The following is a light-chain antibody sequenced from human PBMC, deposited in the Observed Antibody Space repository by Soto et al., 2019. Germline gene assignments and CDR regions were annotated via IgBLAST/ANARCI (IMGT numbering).Light chain of an antibody. CDR3: QQRQT. CDR2: DAS. CDR1: QSVSYY. J-gene: IGKJ1*01. V-gene: IGKV3-11*01. Sequence: ESVLTQSPGTLSLSPGARAPLSCRASQSVSYYLAWYQQKPGQAPRLLIYDASNRATGIPARFSGSGSGTDFTLTISSLEPEDFAVYYCQQRQTFGQGTKVDIK.